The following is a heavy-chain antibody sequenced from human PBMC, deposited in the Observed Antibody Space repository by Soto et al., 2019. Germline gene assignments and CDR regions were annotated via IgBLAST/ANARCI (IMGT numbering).Heavy chain of an antibody. CDR3: GRAGTTGDQDYPEY. CDR2: IYYSGST. V-gene: IGHV4-59*01. CDR1: GGSISSYY. J-gene: IGHJ4*02. Sequence: SEALSLTRSVSGGSISSYYWSWIRQPPGKGLEWIGYIYYSGSTNYNPSLKSRVTISVDTSKNQFSLRLSSVTAADTAVYYCGRAGTTGDQDYPEYSGQGTLVYVSS.